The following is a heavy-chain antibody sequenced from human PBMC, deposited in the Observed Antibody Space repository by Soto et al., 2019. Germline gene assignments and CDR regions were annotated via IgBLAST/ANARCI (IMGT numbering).Heavy chain of an antibody. D-gene: IGHD5-12*01. CDR3: ARDRIVATTTYYYYGMDV. Sequence: SVKVSCKASGGTFSSYAISWVRQAPGQGLEWMGGIIPIFGTANYAQKFQGRVTITADESTSTAYMELSSLRSEDTAVYYCARDRIVATTTYYYYGMDVWGQGTTVTVSS. CDR1: GGTFSSYA. J-gene: IGHJ6*02. V-gene: IGHV1-69*13. CDR2: IIPIFGTA.